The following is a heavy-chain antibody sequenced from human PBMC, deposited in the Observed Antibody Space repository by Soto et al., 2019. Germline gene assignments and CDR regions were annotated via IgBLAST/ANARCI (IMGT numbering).Heavy chain of an antibody. V-gene: IGHV3-30*18. CDR3: AKDGGGITGPFDY. Sequence: SGGSLRLSCAASGFTFSSYGMHWVRQAPGKGLEWVAVISYDGSNKYYADSVKGRFTISRDNSKNTLYLQMNSLRAEDTAVYYCAKDGGGITGPFDYWGQGTLVTVSS. CDR1: GFTFSSYG. CDR2: ISYDGSNK. J-gene: IGHJ4*02. D-gene: IGHD1-20*01.